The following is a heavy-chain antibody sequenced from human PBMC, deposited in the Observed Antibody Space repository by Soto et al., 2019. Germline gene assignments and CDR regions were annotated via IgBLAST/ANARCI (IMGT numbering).Heavy chain of an antibody. Sequence: GGSLRLSCAASGFTFSSYSMNWVRQAPGKGLEWVSYISSSSSTIYYADSVKGRFTISRDNAKNSLYLQMNSLRAEDTAVYYCARDGPIVVVVAARYDAFDIWGQGTMVTVSS. J-gene: IGHJ3*02. D-gene: IGHD2-15*01. CDR1: GFTFSSYS. CDR2: ISSSSSTI. CDR3: ARDGPIVVVVAARYDAFDI. V-gene: IGHV3-48*01.